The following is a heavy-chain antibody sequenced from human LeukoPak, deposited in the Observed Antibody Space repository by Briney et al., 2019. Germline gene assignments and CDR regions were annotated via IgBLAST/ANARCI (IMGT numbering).Heavy chain of an antibody. CDR1: GFTLSSYA. CDR2: ISASGGST. Sequence: GGSLRLSCAASGFTLSSYAMSWVRQAPGKGLEWVSSISASGGSTNYADSVKGRFTISRDNSKNTVYLRMNSLRAEDTAVYYCAKVMKGSERLTMVRGVIIKTAGLYYMDVWGKGTTVTVSS. V-gene: IGHV3-23*01. D-gene: IGHD3-10*01. J-gene: IGHJ6*03. CDR3: AKVMKGSERLTMVRGVIIKTAGLYYMDV.